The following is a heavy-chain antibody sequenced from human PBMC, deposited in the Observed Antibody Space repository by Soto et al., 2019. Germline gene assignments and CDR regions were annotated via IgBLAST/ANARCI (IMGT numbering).Heavy chain of an antibody. CDR1: GCNLGSYW. Sequence: LRLSCAASGCNLGSYWMRWVRQAPGKGLVWVSRINDYGTTINYAESVEGRFTISRDDAKSEVYLQMNNLRAEDTAVYYCARGGLEPFDYWGQGALVTVSS. V-gene: IGHV3-74*01. CDR2: INDYGTTI. D-gene: IGHD1-1*01. J-gene: IGHJ4*02. CDR3: ARGGLEPFDY.